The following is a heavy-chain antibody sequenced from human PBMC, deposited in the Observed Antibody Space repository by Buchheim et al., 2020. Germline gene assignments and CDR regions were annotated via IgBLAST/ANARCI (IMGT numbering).Heavy chain of an antibody. CDR3: ARGRYYDISGFYYYFDY. Sequence: QVQLQESGPGLVKSSQTLSLTCTVSGASIRSDNYYWTWLRQHPGKGLEWIGYIYYSGSTYFNASLKSRLTFTIDTPKNQFSLRLTSVTAADTAVYYCARGRYYDISGFYYYFDYWGQGTL. V-gene: IGHV4-31*03. CDR1: GASIRSDNYY. CDR2: IYYSGST. D-gene: IGHD3-22*01. J-gene: IGHJ4*02.